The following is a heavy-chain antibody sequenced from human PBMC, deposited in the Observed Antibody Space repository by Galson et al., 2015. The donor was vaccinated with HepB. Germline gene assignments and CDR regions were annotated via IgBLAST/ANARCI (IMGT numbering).Heavy chain of an antibody. CDR2: IYFSGST. J-gene: IGHJ5*02. D-gene: IGHD3-16*02. V-gene: IGHV4-39*01. Sequence: SETLSLTCSVSGGSISSTSYYWGWIRQPPGKGLEWLGGIYFSGSTQYNPSLKRRVTISVDPSKKQVSLEPRPVTAADTAVYYCARQGDYVWGSYRGGFDPWGQGTLVTVSS. CDR3: ARQGDYVWGSYRGGFDP. CDR1: GGSISSTSYY.